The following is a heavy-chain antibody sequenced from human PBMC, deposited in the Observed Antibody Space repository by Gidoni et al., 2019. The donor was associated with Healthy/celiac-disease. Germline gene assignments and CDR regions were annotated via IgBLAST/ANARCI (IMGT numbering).Heavy chain of an antibody. CDR2: ICSNDEK. CDR3: ARPHYGDLYYFDY. D-gene: IGHD4-17*01. J-gene: IGHJ4*02. V-gene: IGHV2-26*01. CDR1: GFSLSNARMG. Sequence: QVTLKESGPVLVKPTETLTLTCTVSGFSLSNARMGVSWIRQPAGKALEWLAHICSNDEKSYSTSLKSRLTISKDTSKSQVVLTMTNMDPVDTATYYCARPHYGDLYYFDYWGQGTLVTVSS.